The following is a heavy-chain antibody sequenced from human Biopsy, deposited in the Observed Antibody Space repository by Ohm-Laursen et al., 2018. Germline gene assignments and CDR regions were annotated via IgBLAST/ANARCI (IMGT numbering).Heavy chain of an antibody. J-gene: IGHJ4*02. CDR3: ARDLLEWSLPS. CDR1: GDAFLGYY. D-gene: IGHD3-3*01. Sequence: SVKVSCKLSGDAFLGYYLHWVRQAPGQGLEWMGSIYPNSGDTDFAQKFQGRVSMTRDTSVSTAYLELSSLRSDDTAIYYCARDLLEWSLPSWGQGTLVTVSS. CDR2: IYPNSGDT. V-gene: IGHV1-2*02.